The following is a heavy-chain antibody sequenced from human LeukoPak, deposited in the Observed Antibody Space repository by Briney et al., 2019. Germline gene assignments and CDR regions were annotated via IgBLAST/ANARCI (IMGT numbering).Heavy chain of an antibody. CDR3: ASPVGVPAAMGRDYYYYYGMDV. D-gene: IGHD2-2*01. V-gene: IGHV1-46*01. Sequence: ASVKVSCKASGYTFTSYYMHWVRLAPGQGLEWMGIINPSGGSTSYAQKFQGRVTMTRDTSTSTVYMELSSLRSEDTAVYYCASPVGVPAAMGRDYYYYYGMDVWGQGTTVTVSS. CDR2: INPSGGST. CDR1: GYTFTSYY. J-gene: IGHJ6*02.